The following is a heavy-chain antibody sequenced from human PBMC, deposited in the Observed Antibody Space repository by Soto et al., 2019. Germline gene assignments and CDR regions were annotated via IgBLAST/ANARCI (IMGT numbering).Heavy chain of an antibody. Sequence: SVKVSCKXSGCTVSSYAISWVRQAPGQGLEWMGGIIPIFGKANYAQKFQGRVTITADESTSTAYMELSSLRSEDTAVYYCARDRYSGSYSYFDYWGQGTLVTVSS. J-gene: IGHJ4*02. CDR1: GCTVSSYA. V-gene: IGHV1-69*13. CDR2: IIPIFGKA. CDR3: ARDRYSGSYSYFDY. D-gene: IGHD1-26*01.